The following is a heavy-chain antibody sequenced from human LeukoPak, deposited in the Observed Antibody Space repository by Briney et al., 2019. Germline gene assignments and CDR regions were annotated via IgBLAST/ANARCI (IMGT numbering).Heavy chain of an antibody. CDR3: ARAGGYDFLASMDV. J-gene: IGHJ6*03. Sequence: GGSLRLSCAASGFTFSSYSMNWVRQAPGKGLEWVSYISSSSSTIYYADSVKGRFTISRDNAKNSLYLQMNSLRAEDTAVFYCARAGGYDFLASMDVWGKGTTVTVSS. V-gene: IGHV3-48*01. CDR1: GFTFSSYS. D-gene: IGHD3-3*01. CDR2: ISSSSSTI.